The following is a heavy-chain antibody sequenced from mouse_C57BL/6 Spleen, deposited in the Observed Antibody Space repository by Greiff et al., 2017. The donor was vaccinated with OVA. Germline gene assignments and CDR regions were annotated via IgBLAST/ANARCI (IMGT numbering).Heavy chain of an antibody. CDR3: ARSNITTVADY. V-gene: IGHV1-82*01. J-gene: IGHJ2*01. CDR2: IYPGDGDT. D-gene: IGHD1-1*01. CDR1: GYAFSSSW. Sequence: VKLMESGPELVKPGASVKISCKASGYAFSSSWMNWVKQRPGKGLEWIGRIYPGDGDTNYNGKFKGKATLTADKSSSTAYMQLSSLTSEDSAVYFCARSNITTVADYWGQGTTLTVSS.